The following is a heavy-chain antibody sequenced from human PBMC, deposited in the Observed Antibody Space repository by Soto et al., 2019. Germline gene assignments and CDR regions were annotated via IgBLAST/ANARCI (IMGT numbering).Heavy chain of an antibody. CDR3: ARYSSGWYPTSSAGYFDL. D-gene: IGHD6-19*01. CDR2: INAGNGNT. J-gene: IGHJ2*01. V-gene: IGHV1-3*01. CDR1: GYTFTSYA. Sequence: ASVKVSCKASGYTFTSYAMHWVRQAPGQRLEWMGWINAGNGNTKYSQKFQGRVTITRDTSASTAYMELSSLRSEDTAVYYCARYSSGWYPTSSAGYFDLWGRGTLVTVSS.